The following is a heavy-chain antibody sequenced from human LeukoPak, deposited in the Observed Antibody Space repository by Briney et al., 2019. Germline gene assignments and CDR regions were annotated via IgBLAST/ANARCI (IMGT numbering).Heavy chain of an antibody. J-gene: IGHJ4*02. CDR2: IYFSGST. Sequence: ASETLSLTCTVSGVSVGSGDYFWSWIRQPPGKGLEWIGYIYFSGSTDSNPSLESRVTVSIDTSKNQFSLKLRSVTAADTAVYYCTRNASPDYWGQGILVTVSS. CDR3: TRNASPDY. D-gene: IGHD1-14*01. CDR1: GVSVGSGDYF. V-gene: IGHV4-30-4*08.